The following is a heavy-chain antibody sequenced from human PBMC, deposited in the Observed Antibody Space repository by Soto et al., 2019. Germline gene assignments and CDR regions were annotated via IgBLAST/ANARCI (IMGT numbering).Heavy chain of an antibody. D-gene: IGHD3-10*01. CDR1: GGSFSVYY. J-gene: IGHJ4*01. Sequence: PSETLSLTCAVYGGSFSVYYWTWIRQPPGTGLEWIGEINHSGSTNYNPSLKSRVTISVDTSKYSFSRKLTSVTAAYSAVYDCARYKITCILGLWGDGTLVTVS. V-gene: IGHV4-34*01. CDR2: INHSGST. CDR3: ARYKITCILGL.